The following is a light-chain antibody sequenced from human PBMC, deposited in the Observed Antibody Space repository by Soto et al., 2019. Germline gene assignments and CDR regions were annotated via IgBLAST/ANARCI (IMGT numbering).Light chain of an antibody. CDR2: DAS. V-gene: IGKV3-11*01. CDR3: QQRSNWPPTWT. CDR1: QSVSSS. J-gene: IGKJ1*01. Sequence: IVLSQSPATLSLSPGERATLSCRARQSVSSSLAWYQHNPGQAPRLLVYDASKRATGIPARFSGSGSGTDVTLTISSLEPEDFAVYYCQQRSNWPPTWTFGQGTKVEVK.